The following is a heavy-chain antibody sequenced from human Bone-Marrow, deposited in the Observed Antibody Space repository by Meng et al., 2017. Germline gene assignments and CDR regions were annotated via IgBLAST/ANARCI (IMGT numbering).Heavy chain of an antibody. V-gene: IGHV4-39*01. CDR3: ARRVHDGSGHHYFDY. CDR2: IGYSGTI. D-gene: IGHD3-22*01. J-gene: IGHJ4*02. CDR1: GGSTTSTSYY. Sequence: QLQLQESGPGLVKPSEPLSLTCTVSGGSTTSTSYYWDWIRQSPAKGLEWIGTIGYSGTIVYNPSLSSRVTMTLDTSKNQFSLKLGSVTAPDTAVYYCARRVHDGSGHHYFDYWGQGTLVTVSS.